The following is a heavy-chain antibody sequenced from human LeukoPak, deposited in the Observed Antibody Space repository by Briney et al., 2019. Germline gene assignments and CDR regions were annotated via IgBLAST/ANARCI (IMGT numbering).Heavy chain of an antibody. Sequence: ASVKVSCKASGYTFSGYYMHWVRQAPGQGLEWMGWISPIRGDTNYAQKFQGRVTMTRDTSISTAYMELRGLRPDDTAVYYCARDDYSQGDAFDIWGQGTMVTVSS. D-gene: IGHD2-15*01. CDR2: ISPIRGDT. J-gene: IGHJ3*02. CDR1: GYTFSGYY. V-gene: IGHV1-2*02. CDR3: ARDDYSQGDAFDI.